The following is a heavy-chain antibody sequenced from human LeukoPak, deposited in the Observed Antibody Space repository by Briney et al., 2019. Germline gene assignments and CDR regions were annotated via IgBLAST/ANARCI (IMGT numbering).Heavy chain of an antibody. J-gene: IGHJ4*02. CDR2: IDHSGST. CDR3: AGNIAARLDY. D-gene: IGHD6-6*01. V-gene: IGHV4-34*01. Sequence: SETLSLTCAVYGGSFSGYYWSWIRQPPGKGLEWIGEIDHSGSTNYNPSLKSRVTKSVDTSKNQFSLKLSSVTAADTAAYYCAGNIAARLDYWGQGTLVTVSS. CDR1: GGSFSGYY.